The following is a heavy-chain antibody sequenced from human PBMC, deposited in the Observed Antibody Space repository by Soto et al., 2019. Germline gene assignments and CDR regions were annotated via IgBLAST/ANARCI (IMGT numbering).Heavy chain of an antibody. CDR3: ARDPVPAAASYYFDY. V-gene: IGHV3-21*01. D-gene: IGHD2-2*01. CDR2: ISSSSSYI. J-gene: IGHJ4*02. CDR1: GFPFSSYS. Sequence: GGSLRLSCAASGFPFSSYSMNWVRQAPGKGLEWVSSISSSSSYIYYADSVKGRFTISRDNAKNSLYLQMNSLRAEDTAVYYCARDPVPAAASYYFDYWGQGTLVTVSS.